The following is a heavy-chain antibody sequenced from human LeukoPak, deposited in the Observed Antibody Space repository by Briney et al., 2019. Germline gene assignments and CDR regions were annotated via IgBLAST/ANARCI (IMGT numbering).Heavy chain of an antibody. J-gene: IGHJ4*02. D-gene: IGHD5-18*01. CDR3: ATHPATAMVTFDY. CDR2: ISSSSSYI. CDR1: GFTFSSYS. V-gene: IGHV3-21*01. Sequence: GGSLRLSCAASGFTFSSYSMNWVRQAPGKGLEWVSSISSSSSYIYYADSVKGRFAISRDNAKNSLYLQMNSLRAEDTAVYYCATHPATAMVTFDYWGQGTLVTVSS.